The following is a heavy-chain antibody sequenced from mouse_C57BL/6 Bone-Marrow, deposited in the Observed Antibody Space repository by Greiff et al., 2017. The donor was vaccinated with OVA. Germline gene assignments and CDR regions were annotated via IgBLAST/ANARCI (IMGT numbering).Heavy chain of an antibody. CDR1: GYTFTSYG. J-gene: IGHJ2*01. CDR3: ARGYYGSRRYYFDY. Sequence: VQLQQSGAELARPGASVKLSCKASGYTFTSYGISWVKQRTGQGLEWIGEIYPRSGNTYYNEKFKGKATLTADKSSSTAYMELRSLTSEDSAVYFCARGYYGSRRYYFDYWGQGTTLTVSS. V-gene: IGHV1-81*01. D-gene: IGHD1-1*01. CDR2: IYPRSGNT.